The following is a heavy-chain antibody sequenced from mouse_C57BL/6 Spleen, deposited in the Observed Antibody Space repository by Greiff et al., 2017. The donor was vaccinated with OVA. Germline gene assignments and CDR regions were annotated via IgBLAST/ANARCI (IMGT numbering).Heavy chain of an antibody. CDR1: GFTFSDYG. Sequence: EVKLMESGGGLVKPGGSLKLSCAASGFTFSDYGMHWVRQAPEKGLEWVAYISSGSSTIYYADTVKGRFTLSRDNAKNTLFLEKTSLRAEETAMYYCARTGLAYWGQGTLVTVSA. J-gene: IGHJ3*01. V-gene: IGHV5-17*01. CDR3: ARTGLAY. CDR2: ISSGSSTI.